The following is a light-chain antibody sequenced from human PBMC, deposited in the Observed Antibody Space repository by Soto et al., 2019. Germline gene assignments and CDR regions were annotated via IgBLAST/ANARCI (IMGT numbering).Light chain of an antibody. CDR2: SNN. CDR1: HSNIGSHY. J-gene: IGLJ3*02. V-gene: IGLV1-47*01. CDR3: AAWDDSLNGWV. Sequence: QSVLTQPPSASWTPGQSVTISCSGSHSNIGSHYVFWYVQLPGTAPKLLISSNNRRSSGVPDRFSGSKSDTSASLAISGLRSEDEADYYCAAWDDSLNGWVFGGGTKLTVL.